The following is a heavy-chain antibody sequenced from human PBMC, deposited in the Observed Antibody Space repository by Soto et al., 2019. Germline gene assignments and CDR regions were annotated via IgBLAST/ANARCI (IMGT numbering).Heavy chain of an antibody. D-gene: IGHD1-7*01. J-gene: IGHJ6*02. CDR3: ARGIRATGTTPDYYYYGMDI. V-gene: IGHV1-8*01. Sequence: SXNVSFMAAGCTXSNYEIDLVRQATGQGLEWMGWMNPNGGKTGYAKTFQGKVTLNSNTSTETAYIELGSLRSEDMAVYYCARGIRATGTTPDYYYYGMDIWGQGTTVTVS. CDR1: GCTXSNYE. CDR2: MNPNGGKT.